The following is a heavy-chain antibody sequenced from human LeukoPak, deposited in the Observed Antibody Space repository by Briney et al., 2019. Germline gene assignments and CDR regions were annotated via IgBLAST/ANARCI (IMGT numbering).Heavy chain of an antibody. CDR3: TGQTTVTMYYFDY. CDR2: IKSKTAGGTI. Sequence: GGSLRPSCAASGFTFSNAWMTWVRQAPGKGLERVGRIKSKTAGGTIDYAAPVKGRFTISRDDSKSIAYLQMNSLKTEDTAVYYCTGQTTVTMYYFDYWGQGTLVTVSS. J-gene: IGHJ4*02. V-gene: IGHV3-15*01. D-gene: IGHD4-11*01. CDR1: GFTFSNAW.